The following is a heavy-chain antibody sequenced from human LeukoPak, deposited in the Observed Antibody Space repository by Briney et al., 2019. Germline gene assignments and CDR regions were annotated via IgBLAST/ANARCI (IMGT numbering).Heavy chain of an antibody. Sequence: QAGGSLRLSCAASGFTFSSYAMHWVRQAPGKGLEWVAVISHDGSNKYYADSVKGRFTISRDNSKNTLYLQMNSLRAEDTAVYYCARDGHPVLAQYITMIVVVISHFDYWGQGTLVTVSS. CDR2: ISHDGSNK. CDR1: GFTFSSYA. J-gene: IGHJ4*02. CDR3: ARDGHPVLAQYITMIVVVISHFDY. V-gene: IGHV3-30*04. D-gene: IGHD3-22*01.